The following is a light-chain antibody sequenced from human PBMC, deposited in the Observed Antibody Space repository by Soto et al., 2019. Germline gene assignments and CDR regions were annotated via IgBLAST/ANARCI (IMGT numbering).Light chain of an antibody. Sequence: QSVLTQPPSVSGAPGQRVTISCTGSSSNIGAGFDVHWYQHLPGTAPKLLIYGNTNRPSGVPDRFSCSNSGTSASLAITGLQAEDEADYCCQSYDSSLSGSYVFGTGTKVTVL. J-gene: IGLJ1*01. CDR1: SSNIGAGFD. V-gene: IGLV1-40*01. CDR2: GNT. CDR3: QSYDSSLSGSYV.